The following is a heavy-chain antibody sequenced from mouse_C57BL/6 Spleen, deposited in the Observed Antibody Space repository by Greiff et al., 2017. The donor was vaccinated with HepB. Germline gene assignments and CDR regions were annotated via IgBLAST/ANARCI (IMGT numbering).Heavy chain of an antibody. CDR2: ISDGGSYT. J-gene: IGHJ3*01. V-gene: IGHV5-4*03. Sequence: DVKLVESGGGLVKPGGSLKLSCAASGFTFSSYAMSWVRQTPEKRLEWVATISDGGSYTYYPDNVKGRFTISRDNAKNNLYLQMSHLKSEDTAMYYCARGGLGYWGQGTLVTVSA. D-gene: IGHD3-3*01. CDR1: GFTFSSYA. CDR3: ARGGLGY.